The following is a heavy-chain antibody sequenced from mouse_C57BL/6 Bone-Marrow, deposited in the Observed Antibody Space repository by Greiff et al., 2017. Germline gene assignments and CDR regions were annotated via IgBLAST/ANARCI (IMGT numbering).Heavy chain of an antibody. J-gene: IGHJ4*01. CDR1: GYTFTSYG. CDR3: ARVYYYGSNAMDY. CDR2: IYPRSGNT. V-gene: IGHV1-81*01. D-gene: IGHD1-1*01. Sequence: QVQLKESGAELARPGASVKLSCKASGYTFTSYGISWVKQRTGQGLEWIGEIYPRSGNTYYNEKFKGKATLTADKSSSTAYMELRSLTSEDSAVYLCARVYYYGSNAMDYWGQGTSVTVSS.